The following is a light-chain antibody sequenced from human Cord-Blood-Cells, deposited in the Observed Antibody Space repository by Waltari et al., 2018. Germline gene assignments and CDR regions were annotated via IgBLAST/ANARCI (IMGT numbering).Light chain of an antibody. V-gene: IGKV4-1*01. J-gene: IGKJ2*01. CDR3: QQYYSTPYT. CDR1: QSVLYSSNNKNY. Sequence: DIVMTQSPDSLAVSLGERATINCKSSQSVLYSSNNKNYLAWYHQKPGQPPKLLIYWAATRESGVADRFSGSGSGTDFTLTISSLQAEDVAVYYCQQYYSTPYTFGQGTKLEIK. CDR2: WAA.